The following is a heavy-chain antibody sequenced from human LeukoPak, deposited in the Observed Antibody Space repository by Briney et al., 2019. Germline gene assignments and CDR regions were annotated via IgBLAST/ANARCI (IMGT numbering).Heavy chain of an antibody. V-gene: IGHV1-2*02. CDR1: GYTFTGYY. D-gene: IGHD4-23*01. J-gene: IGHJ4*02. CDR3: ARDQGGAVVTPFDY. Sequence: ASVKVSCKASGYTFTGYYMHWVRQAPGQGLEWMGWINPNSGGTNYAQKFQGRVTMTRDTSISTAYMELSGLTSDDTAVYYCARDQGGAVVTPFDYWGQGTLVTVSS. CDR2: INPNSGGT.